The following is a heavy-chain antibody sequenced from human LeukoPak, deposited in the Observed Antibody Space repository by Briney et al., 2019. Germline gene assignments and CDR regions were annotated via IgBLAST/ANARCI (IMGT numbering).Heavy chain of an antibody. D-gene: IGHD3-16*02. J-gene: IGHJ4*02. CDR3: ARHRTASDH. Sequence: GGSLRLSCAASGFTFSSYSMNWVRQAPGKGLEWVSSISSSSSYIYYADSLKGRFTISRDNAKNSLSLQMNSLRAEDTAVYYCARHRTASDHWGQGTLVTVSS. V-gene: IGHV3-21*01. CDR2: ISSSSSYI. CDR1: GFTFSSYS.